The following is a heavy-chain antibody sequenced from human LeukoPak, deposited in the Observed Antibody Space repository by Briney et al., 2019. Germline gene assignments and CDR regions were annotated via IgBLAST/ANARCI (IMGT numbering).Heavy chain of an antibody. CDR1: GFTFSSYS. CDR2: ISSSSSYI. D-gene: IGHD2-2*01. Sequence: GGSLRLSCAASGFTFSSYSMNWARQAPGKGLEWVSSISSSSSYIYYADSVKGRFTISRDNAKNSLYLQMNSLRAEDTAVYYCARDSCSSTSCYFDYWGQGTLVTVSS. CDR3: ARDSCSSTSCYFDY. J-gene: IGHJ4*02. V-gene: IGHV3-21*01.